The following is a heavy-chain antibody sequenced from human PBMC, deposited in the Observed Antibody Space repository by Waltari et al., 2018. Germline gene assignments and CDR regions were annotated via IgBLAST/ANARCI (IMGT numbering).Heavy chain of an antibody. CDR1: GGTFSSYT. CDR3: ARGPTTVTSPYYFDY. CDR2: IIPILGIA. D-gene: IGHD4-17*01. J-gene: IGHJ4*02. V-gene: IGHV1-69*02. Sequence: QVQLVQSGAEVKKPGSSVKVSCKASGGTFSSYTISWVRQAPGQGLEWMGRIIPILGIAKYAQKFQGRVTITADKSTSTAYMELSSLRSEDTAVYYCARGPTTVTSPYYFDYWGQGTLVTVSS.